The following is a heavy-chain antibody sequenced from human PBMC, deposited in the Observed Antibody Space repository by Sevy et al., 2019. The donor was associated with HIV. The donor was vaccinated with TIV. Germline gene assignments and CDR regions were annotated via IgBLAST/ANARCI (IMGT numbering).Heavy chain of an antibody. J-gene: IGHJ4*02. CDR2: IYYSGST. Sequence: SETLSLTCTVSGGSMSTYYWSWIRQPPGKGLEWIGYIYYSGSTNYNPSLKSRVTISVDTSKNQFSLKLSSVTAADTAGYYCARGGGGHAFDYWVQGTLVTVSS. D-gene: IGHD3-16*01. CDR1: GGSMSTYY. CDR3: ARGGGGHAFDY. V-gene: IGHV4-59*01.